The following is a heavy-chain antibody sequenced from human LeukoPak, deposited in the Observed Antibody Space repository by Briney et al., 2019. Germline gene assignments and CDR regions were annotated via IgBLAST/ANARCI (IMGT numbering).Heavy chain of an antibody. Sequence: ASVKVSCKVSGYTLTELSMHWVRQAPGKGLEWMGGFGPEDGETIYAQKFQGRVTMTEDTSTDTAYMELSSLRSEDTAVYYCATGGSGSNAYFQHWGQGTLVTVSS. CDR1: GYTLTELS. CDR2: FGPEDGET. CDR3: ATGGSGSNAYFQH. D-gene: IGHD1-26*01. V-gene: IGHV1-24*01. J-gene: IGHJ1*01.